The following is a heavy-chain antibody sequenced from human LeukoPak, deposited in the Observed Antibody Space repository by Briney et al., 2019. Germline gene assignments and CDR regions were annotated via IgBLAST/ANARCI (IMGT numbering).Heavy chain of an antibody. Sequence: GASVKVSCKASGYTFTGYYMHWVRQDPGQGLEWMGRINPNSGGTNYAQKFQGRVTMTRDTSISTAYMELSRLRSDDTAVYYCARDSKQQLVGGDYWGQGTLVTVSS. V-gene: IGHV1-2*06. D-gene: IGHD6-13*01. J-gene: IGHJ4*02. CDR3: ARDSKQQLVGGDY. CDR2: INPNSGGT. CDR1: GYTFTGYY.